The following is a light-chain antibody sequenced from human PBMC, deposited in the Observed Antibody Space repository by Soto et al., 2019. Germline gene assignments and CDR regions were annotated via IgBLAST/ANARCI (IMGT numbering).Light chain of an antibody. CDR2: KAS. CDR1: QSIFTW. V-gene: IGKV1-5*03. CDR3: QQYNGYRWT. J-gene: IGKJ1*01. Sequence: DIQMTQSPSTLSASVGDRVTITCRASQSIFTWLAWYHQKPGKAPKILIYKASSLESGVPSRFSGSGSGTEFTLTISSLQPDDFATYYCQQYNGYRWTFGQGTKVDI.